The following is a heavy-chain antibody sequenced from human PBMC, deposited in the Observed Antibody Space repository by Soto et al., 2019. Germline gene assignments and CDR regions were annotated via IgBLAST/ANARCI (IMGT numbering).Heavy chain of an antibody. D-gene: IGHD1-26*01. Sequence: EVQLLESGGGLVQPGGSLRLSCAASGFTFSSYAMSWVRQAPGKGLEWVSAISGSGGSTYYADSVKGRFTISRDNSKNXLXLXTNSLRAEDTAVYYCAKDSHQDIVGAPSGYYYGMDVWGQGTTVTVSS. J-gene: IGHJ6*02. CDR3: AKDSHQDIVGAPSGYYYGMDV. CDR1: GFTFSSYA. CDR2: ISGSGGST. V-gene: IGHV3-23*01.